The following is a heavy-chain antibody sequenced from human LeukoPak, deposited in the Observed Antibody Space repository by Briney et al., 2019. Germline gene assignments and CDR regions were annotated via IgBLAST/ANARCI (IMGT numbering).Heavy chain of an antibody. Sequence: GGSLRLSCAASGFTVNSNYMSWVRQAPGKGLEWVSVIYSGGSTYYADSVKGRFTISRDNSKNTLYLQMNSLRAEDTAVYYCAKRSYYDSSGGPYFDYWGQGTLVTVSS. CDR1: GFTVNSNY. D-gene: IGHD3-22*01. J-gene: IGHJ4*02. V-gene: IGHV3-53*01. CDR2: IYSGGST. CDR3: AKRSYYDSSGGPYFDY.